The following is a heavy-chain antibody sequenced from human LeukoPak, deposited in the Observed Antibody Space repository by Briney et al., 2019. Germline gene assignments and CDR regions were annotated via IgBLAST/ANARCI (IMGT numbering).Heavy chain of an antibody. Sequence: ASVKVSCKASGGTFSSYAMNWVGQAPGQGLEWMGWINTNTGNPTYAQGFTGRFVFSLDTSVSTAYLQISSLKAEDTAVYYYARDGGYSSGWYGFDYWGQGTLVTVSS. J-gene: IGHJ4*02. V-gene: IGHV7-4-1*02. CDR1: GGTFSSYA. CDR2: INTNTGNP. CDR3: ARDGGYSSGWYGFDY. D-gene: IGHD6-19*01.